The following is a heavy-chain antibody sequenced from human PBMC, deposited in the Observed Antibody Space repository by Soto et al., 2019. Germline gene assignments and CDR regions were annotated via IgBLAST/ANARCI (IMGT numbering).Heavy chain of an antibody. D-gene: IGHD1-26*01. J-gene: IGHJ4*02. V-gene: IGHV4-28*01. Sequence: QEQLQESGPGLVKPSDTLSLTCAVSGYSISSSNWWGWIRQPPGKGLEWIGYIYYSGTTYYNPSLKSRVTMSVDTSKNPFSLKVTSVTAVDTAVYYCARREIQGPIDYWGQGTLVTVSS. CDR2: IYYSGTT. CDR3: ARREIQGPIDY. CDR1: GYSISSSNW.